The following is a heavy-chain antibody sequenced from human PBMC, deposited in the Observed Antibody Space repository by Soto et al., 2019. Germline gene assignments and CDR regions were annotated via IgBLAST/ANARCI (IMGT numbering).Heavy chain of an antibody. J-gene: IGHJ6*02. CDR3: ARGVGATNLHYYGMDV. D-gene: IGHD1-26*01. CDR2: ISSSSYI. Sequence: PGGSLRLSCAASGFTFSSYSMNWVRQAPGKGLEWVSSISSSSYIYYADSVKGRFTISRDNAKNSLYLQMNSLRAEDTAVYYCARGVGATNLHYYGMDVWGQGTTVTVSS. V-gene: IGHV3-21*01. CDR1: GFTFSSYS.